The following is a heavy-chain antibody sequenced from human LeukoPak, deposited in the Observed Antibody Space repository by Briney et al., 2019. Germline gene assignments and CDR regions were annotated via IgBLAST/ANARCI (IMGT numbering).Heavy chain of an antibody. CDR3: ASMTTAY. D-gene: IGHD4-17*01. V-gene: IGHV3-30-3*01. CDR2: ISYDGSNK. J-gene: IGHJ4*02. Sequence: GGSLRLSCAASGFTFSSYAMHWVRQAPGKGLEWVAVISYDGSNKYYADSVKGRFTISRDNPKNTLYLQMNSLRAEDTAVYYCASMTTAYWGQGTLVTVSS. CDR1: GFTFSSYA.